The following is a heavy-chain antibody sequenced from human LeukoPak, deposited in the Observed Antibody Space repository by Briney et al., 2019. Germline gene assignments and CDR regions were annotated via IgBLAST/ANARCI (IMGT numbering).Heavy chain of an antibody. D-gene: IGHD6-13*01. V-gene: IGHV3-7*03. CDR2: INSDGSEG. Sequence: GGSLRLSCAVSGFTFSGFWMSWSRQAPGKGLEWVASINSDGSEGYYADVVKGRFTISRDNAKNSLYLQMNSLRAEDTALYYCAKDSSSSWYIYSDYFDYWGQGTLVTVSS. CDR3: AKDSSSSWYIYSDYFDY. J-gene: IGHJ4*02. CDR1: GFTFSGFW.